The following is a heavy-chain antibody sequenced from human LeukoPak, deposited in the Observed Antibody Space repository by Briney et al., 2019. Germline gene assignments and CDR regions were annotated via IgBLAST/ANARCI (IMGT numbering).Heavy chain of an antibody. D-gene: IGHD4-11*01. J-gene: IGHJ6*02. Sequence: GGSLRLSCAASGFTFSDYYMSWIRQAPGKGLEWVSCIGSSSSYTDYADSVKGRFTISRDNAKNSLYLQMNSLRAEDTAEYYCARAPHYSNYGPYYYGMDVWGQGTTVTVSS. CDR1: GFTFSDYY. CDR2: IGSSSSYT. V-gene: IGHV3-11*06. CDR3: ARAPHYSNYGPYYYGMDV.